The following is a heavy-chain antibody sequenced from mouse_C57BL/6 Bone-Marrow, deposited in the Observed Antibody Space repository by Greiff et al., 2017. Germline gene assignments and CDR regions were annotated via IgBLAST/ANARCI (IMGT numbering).Heavy chain of an antibody. CDR3: ARDPFDY. CDR2: ISSGGDSI. V-gene: IGHV5S21*01. J-gene: IGHJ2*01. Sequence: EVMLVESGEGLVKPGGSLKLSCAASGFTFSGYGMSWVRQTPEKRLEWVAYISSGGDSIYYADTVKGRFTISRDNARKTRYLQMSSLKSEDTAMYYCARDPFDYWGQGTTLTVSS. CDR1: GFTFSGYG.